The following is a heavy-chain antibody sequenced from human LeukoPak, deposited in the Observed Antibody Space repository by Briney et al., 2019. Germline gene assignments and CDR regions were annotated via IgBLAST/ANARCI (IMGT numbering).Heavy chain of an antibody. D-gene: IGHD2-15*01. CDR2: IYYSGST. Sequence: SETLSLTCDVSGVSINTCCYYWSWIRQPPGKGLEWIGYIYYSGSTNYNPSLKSRVTISVDTSKNQFSLNLSSVTAADTAVYYCARGYCSGGSCYSPPQYYYYYMDVWGKGTTVTVSS. CDR1: GVSINTCCYY. J-gene: IGHJ6*03. V-gene: IGHV4-61*01. CDR3: ARGYCSGGSCYSPPQYYYYYMDV.